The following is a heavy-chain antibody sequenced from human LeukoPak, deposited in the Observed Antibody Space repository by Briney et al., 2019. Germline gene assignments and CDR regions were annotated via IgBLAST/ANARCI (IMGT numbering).Heavy chain of an antibody. J-gene: IGHJ4*02. CDR2: INPNSGGT. V-gene: IGHV1-2*02. CDR1: GYTFTGYY. D-gene: IGHD6-19*01. Sequence: ASVKVSCKASGYTFTGYYMHWVRQAPGQGLEWMGWINPNSGGTNYAQKFQGRVTMTRDTSNSTAYMELSRLRSDDTAVYYCARGLVKYSSGWYIWYWGQGTLVTVSS. CDR3: ARGLVKYSSGWYIWY.